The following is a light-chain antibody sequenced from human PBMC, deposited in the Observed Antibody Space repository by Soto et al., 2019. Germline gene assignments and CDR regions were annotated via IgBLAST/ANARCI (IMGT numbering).Light chain of an antibody. CDR2: KVS. CDR1: QSLAYSDGNTY. V-gene: IGKV2-30*01. Sequence: DVVMTQSPLSLPVTLGQPASISCRSSQSLAYSDGNTYLNWFQQRPGQSPRRLICKVSNRDSGGTHRLSGSRAGPDFTMKISRVEADDVGVYYCMQGTHWPPYTFGQGTKLEIK. CDR3: MQGTHWPPYT. J-gene: IGKJ2*01.